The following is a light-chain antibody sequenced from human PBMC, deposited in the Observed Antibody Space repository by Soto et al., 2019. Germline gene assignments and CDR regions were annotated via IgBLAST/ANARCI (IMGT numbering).Light chain of an antibody. J-gene: IGKJ4*01. Sequence: IQLTQSPSSLSSSVGDRVTITCRASQDIAIYLAWYQQKLGKAPNLLIYDASTLQSGVPSRFSGSGSGTDFTLTISSLQPEDFATYYCQQANSFPLTFGGGTKVDIK. CDR1: QDIAIY. CDR3: QQANSFPLT. V-gene: IGKV1-9*01. CDR2: DAS.